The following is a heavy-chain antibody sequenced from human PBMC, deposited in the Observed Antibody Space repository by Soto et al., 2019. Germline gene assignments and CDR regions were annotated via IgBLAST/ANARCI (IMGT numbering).Heavy chain of an antibody. Sequence: QTPSLTCAITGDSVSSNSAGWSWVRQSPSRGLEWLGRTYYRSKWYYEYAVSVRGRITINPDTSKNQYSLQLNSVTPEDTAVYLCARGEQYSGRIFHSWGKGTLVTVHS. J-gene: IGHJ5*01. CDR3: ARGEQYSGRIFHS. D-gene: IGHD1-26*01. V-gene: IGHV6-1*01. CDR2: TYYRSKWYY. CDR1: GDSVSSNSAG.